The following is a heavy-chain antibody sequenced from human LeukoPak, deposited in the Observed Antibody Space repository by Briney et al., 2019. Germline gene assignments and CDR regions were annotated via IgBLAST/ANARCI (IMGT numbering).Heavy chain of an antibody. J-gene: IGHJ5*02. Sequence: PSGTLSLTCAVSGGSISSSNWWSWVRRPPGKGLEWIGEIYHSGSTNYNPSLKSRVTISVDKSKNQFSLKLSSVTAADTAVYYCARDGPRTYYDILTGYYTFDPWGQGTLVTVSS. D-gene: IGHD3-9*01. CDR1: GGSISSSNW. CDR2: IYHSGST. CDR3: ARDGPRTYYDILTGYYTFDP. V-gene: IGHV4-4*02.